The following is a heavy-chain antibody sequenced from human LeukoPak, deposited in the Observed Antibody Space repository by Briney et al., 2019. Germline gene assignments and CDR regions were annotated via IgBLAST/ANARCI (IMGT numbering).Heavy chain of an antibody. D-gene: IGHD3-16*01. V-gene: IGHV3-7*01. CDR1: GFPFDRYW. CDR2: IKHDGSEK. Sequence: GGSLRLSCVASGFPFDRYWMSWIRQAPGKGLEWVANIKHDGSEKNFVDSVKGRFTISRDNAENSLFLQMNSLRADDTAVYFCARQPIYEAYFDFWGQGTLVTVSS. J-gene: IGHJ4*02. CDR3: ARQPIYEAYFDF.